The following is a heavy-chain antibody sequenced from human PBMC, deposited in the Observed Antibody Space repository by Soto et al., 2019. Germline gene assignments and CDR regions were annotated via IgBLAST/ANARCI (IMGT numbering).Heavy chain of an antibody. D-gene: IGHD3-16*02. V-gene: IGHV3-23*01. CDR2: ISGSGGST. CDR3: AKDVYDYIWGSYRQAWFDP. CDR1: GFTFSSYA. Sequence: EVQLLESGGGLVQPGGSLRLSCAASGFTFSSYAMSWVRQAPGKGLEWASAISGSGGSTYYVDSVKGRFTISRDNSKNTLYLQMNSLRAEDTAVYYCAKDVYDYIWGSYRQAWFDPWGQGTLVTVSS. J-gene: IGHJ5*02.